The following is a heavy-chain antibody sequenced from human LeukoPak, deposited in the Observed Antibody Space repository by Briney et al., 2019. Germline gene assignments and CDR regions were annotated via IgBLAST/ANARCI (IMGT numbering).Heavy chain of an antibody. J-gene: IGHJ4*02. D-gene: IGHD6-13*01. V-gene: IGHV4-34*01. CDR2: INHSGST. Sequence: PSATLSLTCAVYGGFFSGYYWSWIRQPPGKGLECIGEINHSGSTNYNPSLKSRVTISVDTAKKQFSLKLSSGTAADTAVYYCARGSAAAGTGYWGQGTLVTVSS. CDR1: GGFFSGYY. CDR3: ARGSAAAGTGY.